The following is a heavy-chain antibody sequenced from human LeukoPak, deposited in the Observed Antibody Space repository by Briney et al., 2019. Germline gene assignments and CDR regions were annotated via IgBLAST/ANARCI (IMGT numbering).Heavy chain of an antibody. V-gene: IGHV4-59*01. J-gene: IGHJ5*02. D-gene: IGHD3-10*01. CDR1: GGSISSYY. CDR3: VRGPYGSSISNWFDP. CDR2: IYYSGST. Sequence: PSETLSLTCTVSGGSISSYYWSWIRQPPGKGLEWIGYIYYSGSTNYNPSLKSRVSVSVDTSKKQFSLNLRSVTAADTAVYYCVRGPYGSSISNWFDPWGQGILVAVSS.